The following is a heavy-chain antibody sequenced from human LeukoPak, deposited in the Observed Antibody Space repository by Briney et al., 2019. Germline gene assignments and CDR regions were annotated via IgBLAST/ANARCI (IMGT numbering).Heavy chain of an antibody. CDR3: AREERNYYGSVSYAFDY. V-gene: IGHV1-2*02. D-gene: IGHD3-10*01. J-gene: IGHJ4*02. CDR1: GYTLTGYY. CDR2: INPNSGGT. Sequence: EASVKVSCKASGYTLTGYYMHWVRQAPGQGLEWMGWINPNSGGTNYAQKFQGRVTMTRDTSISTAYMELSRLRSDDTAVYYCAREERNYYGSVSYAFDYWGQGTLVTVSS.